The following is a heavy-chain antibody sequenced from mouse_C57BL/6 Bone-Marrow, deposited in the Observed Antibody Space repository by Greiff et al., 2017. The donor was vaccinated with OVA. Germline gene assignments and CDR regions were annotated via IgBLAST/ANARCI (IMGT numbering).Heavy chain of an antibody. CDR1: GYTFTDYY. V-gene: IGHV1-76*01. CDR2: IYPGSGNT. D-gene: IGHD1-1*01. J-gene: IGHJ3*01. CDR3: ASRYYGSSYGFAY. Sequence: VQLQQSGAELVRPGASVKLSCKASGYTFTDYYINWVKQRPGQGLEWIARIYPGSGNTYYNEKFKGKATLTAEKSSSTAYMQLSSLTSEDSAVYFCASRYYGSSYGFAYWGQGTLVTVSA.